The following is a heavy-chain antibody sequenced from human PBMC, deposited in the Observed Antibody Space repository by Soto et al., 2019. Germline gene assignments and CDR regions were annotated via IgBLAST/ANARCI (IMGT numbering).Heavy chain of an antibody. D-gene: IGHD2-15*01. CDR3: ARDECSGGSCSYYYYYGMDV. CDR2: ISSSSSTI. J-gene: IGHJ6*02. CDR1: GFTFSSYS. Sequence: GGSLRLSCAASGFTFSSYSMNWVRQAPGKGLEWFSYISSSSSTIYYADSVKGRFTISRDNAKNSLYLQMNSLRDEDTAVYYCARDECSGGSCSYYYYYGMDVWGQGTTVTVSS. V-gene: IGHV3-48*02.